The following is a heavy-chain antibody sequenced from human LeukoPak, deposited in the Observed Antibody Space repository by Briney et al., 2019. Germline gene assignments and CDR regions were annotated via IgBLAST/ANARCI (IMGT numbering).Heavy chain of an antibody. J-gene: IGHJ6*02. V-gene: IGHV4-34*01. CDR3: ARGPATNPVLLWFGELSERYYGMDV. D-gene: IGHD3-10*01. CDR2: INHSGST. Sequence: SETLSLTCAVYGGSFSGYYWSWIRQPPGKGLEWIGEINHSGSTNYNPSLKSRVTISVDTSKNQFSLKLSSVTAADTAVYYCARGPATNPVLLWFGELSERYYGMDVWGQGTTVTVPS. CDR1: GGSFSGYY.